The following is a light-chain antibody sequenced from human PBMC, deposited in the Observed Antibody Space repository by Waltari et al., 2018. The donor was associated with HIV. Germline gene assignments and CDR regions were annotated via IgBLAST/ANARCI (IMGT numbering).Light chain of an antibody. V-gene: IGLV2-11*01. CDR2: DVT. CDR3: SSYAGIYTPVV. Sequence: QSALTQPRSVSGSPEQSVTISCTETRSDVGGYDYVSWYQQYPGKAPKIIIYDVTQRPSGVPDRFSGSKSGNTASLTISGLQADDEADYYCSSYAGIYTPVVFGGWTTLTVL. J-gene: IGLJ2*01. CDR1: RSDVGGYDY.